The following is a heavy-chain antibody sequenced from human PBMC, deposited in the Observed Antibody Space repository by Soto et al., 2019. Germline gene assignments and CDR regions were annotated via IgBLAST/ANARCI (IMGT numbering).Heavy chain of an antibody. CDR1: VFTFSRYG. D-gene: IGHD3-22*01. J-gene: IGHJ4*02. CDR2: IWNDGIRK. CDR3: ARDDDYEANAFDY. V-gene: IGHV3-33*01. Sequence: PGWSLRLSCAASVFTFSRYGMQWVRQAPGKGLEWVALIWNDGIRKVYVDSVKGRFTISRDNSKNTLDLQMNSLRAEDTAVYYCARDDDYEANAFDYWGPGTLVTVSS.